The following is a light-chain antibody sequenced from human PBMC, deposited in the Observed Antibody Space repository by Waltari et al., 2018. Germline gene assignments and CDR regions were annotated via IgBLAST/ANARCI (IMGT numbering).Light chain of an antibody. CDR2: DVS. Sequence: QSALTQHASVSGSPGQSTTISGTGTSSDVGGYNYVSWYQQHPGKAPKLMIYDVSNRPSGVSVLFSGSKSGNTASLTISGLQAEDEADYYCSSYTSSSTPYVFGTGTKVTVL. J-gene: IGLJ1*01. V-gene: IGLV2-14*03. CDR1: SSDVGGYNY. CDR3: SSYTSSSTPYV.